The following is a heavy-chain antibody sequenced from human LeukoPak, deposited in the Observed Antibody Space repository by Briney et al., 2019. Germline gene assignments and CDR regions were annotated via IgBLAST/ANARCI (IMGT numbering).Heavy chain of an antibody. CDR3: ARVPQYSSGWLSFDY. D-gene: IGHD6-19*01. CDR2: IIPIFGTA. J-gene: IGHJ4*02. V-gene: IGHV1-69*06. CDR1: GGTFSSYA. Sequence: SVKVSCKASGGTFSSYAISWVRQAPGQGLEWMGGIIPIFGTANYAQKFQGRVTITADKSTSAAYMELSSLRSEDTAVYYCARVPQYSSGWLSFDYWGQGTLVTVSS.